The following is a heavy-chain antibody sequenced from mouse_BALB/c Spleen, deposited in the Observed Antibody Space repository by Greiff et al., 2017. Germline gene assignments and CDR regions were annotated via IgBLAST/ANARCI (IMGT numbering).Heavy chain of an antibody. J-gene: IGHJ4*01. V-gene: IGHV5-9-4*01. CDR1: GFTFSSYA. CDR2: ISSGGSYT. Sequence: EVQRVESGGGLVQPGGSRKLSCAASGFTFSSYAMSWVRQSPEKRLEWVAEISSGGSYTYYPDTVTGRFTISRDNAKNTLYLEMSSLRSEDTAMYYCATYGNYAAMDDWGQGTSVTVSS. CDR3: ATYGNYAAMDD. D-gene: IGHD2-1*01.